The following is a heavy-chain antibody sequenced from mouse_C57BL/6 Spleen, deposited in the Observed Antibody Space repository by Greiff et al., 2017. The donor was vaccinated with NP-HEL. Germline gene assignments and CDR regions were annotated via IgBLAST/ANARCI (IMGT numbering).Heavy chain of an antibody. CDR1: GYTFTSYW. CDR2: IYPGSGST. Sequence: QVQLQQPGAELVKPGASVKMSCKASGYTFTSYWITWVKQRPGQGLEWIGDIYPGSGSTNYNEKFKSKATLTVDTSSSTAYMQLSSLTSEDSAVYYCARSGNWDGAFDDWGQGTTLTVSS. D-gene: IGHD4-1*01. J-gene: IGHJ2*01. CDR3: ARSGNWDGAFDD. V-gene: IGHV1-55*01.